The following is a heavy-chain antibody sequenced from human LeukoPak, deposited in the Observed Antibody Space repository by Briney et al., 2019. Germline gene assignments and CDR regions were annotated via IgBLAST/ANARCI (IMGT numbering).Heavy chain of an antibody. J-gene: IGHJ3*02. Sequence: SETLSLTCAVSGGSISSSNWWSWVRQPPGKGLEWIGEIYHSGSTNYNPSLKSRVTISVDTSKNQFSLKLSSVTAADTAVYYCARGEMATIEDAFDIWGQGTMVTVSS. D-gene: IGHD5-24*01. CDR2: IYHSGST. CDR1: GGSISSSNW. V-gene: IGHV4-4*02. CDR3: ARGEMATIEDAFDI.